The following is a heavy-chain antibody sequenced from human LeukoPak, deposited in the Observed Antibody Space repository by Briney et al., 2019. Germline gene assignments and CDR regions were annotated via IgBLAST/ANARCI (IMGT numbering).Heavy chain of an antibody. CDR2: INDLGAT. J-gene: IGHJ4*02. D-gene: IGHD2-2*01. Sequence: GGSLILSCAASGFTFNSYAMSWVRQAPGQGLQWVSGINDLGATFYADSVKGRFTISRDNSKNTLYLQMNSLRAEDTAIYYCSKDHSTTTRCIAGFDFWGQGALVTVSS. CDR3: SKDHSTTTRCIAGFDF. CDR1: GFTFNSYA. V-gene: IGHV3-23*01.